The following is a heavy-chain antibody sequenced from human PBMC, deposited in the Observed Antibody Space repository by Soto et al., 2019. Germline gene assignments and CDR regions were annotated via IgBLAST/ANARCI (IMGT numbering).Heavy chain of an antibody. CDR1: GFTFSSYS. V-gene: IGHV3-23*01. Sequence: PGGSLRLSCAASGFTFSSYSMSWVRQAPGKGLEWVSAISGSGGSTYYADSVKGRFTISRDNSKNTLYLQMNSLRAEDTAVYYCAKDQLDFWGGPQDVWGKGTTVTVSS. D-gene: IGHD3-3*01. CDR2: ISGSGGST. J-gene: IGHJ6*04. CDR3: AKDQLDFWGGPQDV.